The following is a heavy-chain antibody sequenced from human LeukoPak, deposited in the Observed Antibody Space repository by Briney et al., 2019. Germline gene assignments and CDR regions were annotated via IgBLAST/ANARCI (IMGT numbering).Heavy chain of an antibody. J-gene: IGHJ4*02. CDR1: GFTFSSYA. CDR2: ISGSGGST. V-gene: IGHV3-23*01. D-gene: IGHD2-15*01. CDR3: ARDRGWRTYFDY. Sequence: GGSLRLSCAASGFTFSSYAMSWVRQAPGKGLEWVSAISGSGGSTYYADSVKGRFTISRDNSKNTLYLQMNSLRAEDTAVYYCARDRGWRTYFDYWGQGTLVTVSS.